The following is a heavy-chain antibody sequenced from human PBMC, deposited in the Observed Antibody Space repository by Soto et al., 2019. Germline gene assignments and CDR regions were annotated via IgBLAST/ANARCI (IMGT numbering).Heavy chain of an antibody. V-gene: IGHV1-58*01. CDR3: AAELYSGGSCCSFDV. CDR2: IVVGSGNT. Sequence: RASVKVSCKTSGFTFSNSAVQWVRQARGQRLEWMGWIVVGSGNTNYAKKFHERVTITRDMTTGTAYMQLSSLTSEDTAVYYCAAELYSGGSCCSFDVWGQGTTVTVSS. CDR1: GFTFSNSA. D-gene: IGHD2-15*01. J-gene: IGHJ3*01.